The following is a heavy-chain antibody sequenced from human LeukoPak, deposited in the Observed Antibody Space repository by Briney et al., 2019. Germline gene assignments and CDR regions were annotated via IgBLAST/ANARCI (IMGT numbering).Heavy chain of an antibody. CDR2: VSAYNGDT. CDR3: IKEGGDSSGHYYFDY. D-gene: IGHD3-22*01. Sequence: AASVKVSCKASGYTFTSYGISWVRQAPGQGLEWMGWVSAYNGDTNYAQKLQGRVTMTTDTSTSTAYMELRSLRSDDTAVYYFIKEGGDSSGHYYFDYWGQGTLVTVSS. CDR1: GYTFTSYG. V-gene: IGHV1-18*01. J-gene: IGHJ4*02.